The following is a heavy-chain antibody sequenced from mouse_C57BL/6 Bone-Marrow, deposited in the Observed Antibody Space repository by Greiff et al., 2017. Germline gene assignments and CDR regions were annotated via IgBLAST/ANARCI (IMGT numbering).Heavy chain of an antibody. V-gene: IGHV1-69*01. CDR3: ARGRRDWYFDV. J-gene: IGHJ1*03. CDR2: IDPSDSYT. CDR1: GYTFTSYW. Sequence: QVQLQQPGAELVMPGASVKLSCKASGYTFTSYWMHWVKQRPGQGLEWIGEIDPSDSYTNYNQKFKGKSTLTVDKSSSTAYMQLSSLTSEDSAVYYCARGRRDWYFDVWGTGTTVTVFS.